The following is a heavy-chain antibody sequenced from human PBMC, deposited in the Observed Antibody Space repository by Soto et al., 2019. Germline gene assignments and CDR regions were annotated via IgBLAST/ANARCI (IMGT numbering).Heavy chain of an antibody. D-gene: IGHD1-26*01. CDR2: IRSKAYGGTT. CDR1: GFTFGDYA. J-gene: IGHJ4*02. CDR3: TRGSRVFDY. Sequence: LRLSCTASGFTFGDYAMSWVRQAPGKGLEWVGFIRSKAYGGTTEYAASVKGRFTISRDDSKSIAYLQMNSLKTEDTAVYYCTRGSRVFDYWGQGTLVTVSS. V-gene: IGHV3-49*04.